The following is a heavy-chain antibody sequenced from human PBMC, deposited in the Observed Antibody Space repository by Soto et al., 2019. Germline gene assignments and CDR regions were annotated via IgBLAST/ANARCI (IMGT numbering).Heavy chain of an antibody. CDR1: GFFLRDFG. D-gene: IGHD6-13*01. Sequence: PGGSLRLSCVASGFFLRDFGMHWVRQAPGKGLEWVSVIWYDGSNTYQGESVKGRFTMSRDISKNTLYLQINSLRAEDTAVYYCASSNSWYPYYFDSWGQGTLVTVSS. CDR2: IWYDGSNT. V-gene: IGHV3-33*01. CDR3: ASSNSWYPYYFDS. J-gene: IGHJ4*02.